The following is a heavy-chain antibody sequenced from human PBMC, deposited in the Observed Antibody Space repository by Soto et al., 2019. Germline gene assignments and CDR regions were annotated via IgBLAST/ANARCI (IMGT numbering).Heavy chain of an antibody. CDR1: GFIFRTFG. CDR3: VQGASTAHQPLDS. CDR2: ISGDGNDK. V-gene: IGHV3-30*03. D-gene: IGHD1-26*01. Sequence: QVQLVESGGGVVQPGRSLRLSCAASGFIFRTFGMHWVRRAPGKGLEWVAAISGDGNDKYYADSMKGRFTNSRDNFNNTLYLQLNSLRPEETAVYHCVQGASTAHQPLDSWGQGVLVTVSP. J-gene: IGHJ4*02.